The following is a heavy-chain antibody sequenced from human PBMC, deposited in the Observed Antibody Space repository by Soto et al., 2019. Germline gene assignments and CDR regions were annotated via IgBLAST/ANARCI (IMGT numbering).Heavy chain of an antibody. Sequence: EVQLVESGGGLVQSGGSLRLSCAASGFTFSSYWMSWVRQGPGKGPEWVANIKQDGSEIYYVDSVKGRFTISRDNXXXXXXXXXXSLXAEDTAVYHCAKSLSAIPGDSWGQGTLVTVSS. CDR3: AKSLSAIPGDS. CDR2: IKQDGSEI. J-gene: IGHJ4*02. V-gene: IGHV3-7*05. CDR1: GFTFSSYW. D-gene: IGHD2-2*01.